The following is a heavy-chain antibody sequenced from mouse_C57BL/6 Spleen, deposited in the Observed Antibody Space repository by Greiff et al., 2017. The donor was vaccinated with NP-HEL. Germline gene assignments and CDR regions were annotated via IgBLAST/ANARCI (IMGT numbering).Heavy chain of an antibody. J-gene: IGHJ2*01. V-gene: IGHV5-9-1*02. Sequence: EVQGVESGEGLVKPGGSLKLSCAASGFTFSSYAMSWVRQTPEKRLEWVAYISSGGDYIYYADTVKGRFTISRDNARNTLYLQMSSLKSEDTAMYYCTRAPYSNFYFDYWGQGTTLTVSS. CDR3: TRAPYSNFYFDY. D-gene: IGHD2-5*01. CDR2: ISSGGDYI. CDR1: GFTFSSYA.